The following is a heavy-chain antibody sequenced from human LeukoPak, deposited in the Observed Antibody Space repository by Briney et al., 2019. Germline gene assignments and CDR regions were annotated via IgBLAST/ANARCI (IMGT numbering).Heavy chain of an antibody. CDR1: GFTFTTYW. D-gene: IGHD5-18*01. J-gene: IGHJ6*02. V-gene: IGHV3-74*01. CDR3: ARDAVDTANAV. CDR2: INSDGSIT. Sequence: GGSLRLSCADSGFTFTTYWMHWVRQAPGKGLVWVSHINSDGSITSYADSVKGRFTISRDNAKNTLYLQMNSLRAEDTAVYYCARDAVDTANAVWGQGTTVTVSS.